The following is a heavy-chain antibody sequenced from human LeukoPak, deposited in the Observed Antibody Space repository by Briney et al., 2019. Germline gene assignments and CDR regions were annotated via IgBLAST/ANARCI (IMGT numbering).Heavy chain of an antibody. D-gene: IGHD3-10*01. Sequence: GGSLRLSCAASGFTFSSYSMNWVRQAPGKGLEYVSSISSSRSYIYYADSVKGRFTISRDNAKNSLYLQMNSLRAEDTAVYYCARDREYYGSGTTSSWGEGTLVTVSS. CDR1: GFTFSSYS. J-gene: IGHJ5*02. CDR3: ARDREYYGSGTTSS. V-gene: IGHV3-21*01. CDR2: ISSSRSYI.